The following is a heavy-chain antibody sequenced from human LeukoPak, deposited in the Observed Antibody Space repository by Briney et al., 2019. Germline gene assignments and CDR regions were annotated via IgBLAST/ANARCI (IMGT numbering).Heavy chain of an antibody. D-gene: IGHD3-10*01. CDR3: ARTPITMVRGAKGYYYGMDV. V-gene: IGHV3-7*02. Sequence: PGGSLRLSCAASGFTFSSYWMSWVRQAPGKGLEWVANIKQDGSEKYYVDSVKGRFTISRDSSKNTLYLQMNSLRAADTAVYYCARTPITMVRGAKGYYYGMDVWGQGTTVTVSS. J-gene: IGHJ6*02. CDR2: IKQDGSEK. CDR1: GFTFSSYW.